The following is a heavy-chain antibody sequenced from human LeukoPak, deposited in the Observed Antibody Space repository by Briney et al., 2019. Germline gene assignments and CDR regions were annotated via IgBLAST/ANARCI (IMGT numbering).Heavy chain of an antibody. D-gene: IGHD6-25*01. CDR3: AREALNSGAWIF. CDR2: TSTFNSRT. Sequence: GASVKVSCKASGYSFTSYGIYWVRHAPGQGLEWMGWTSTFNSRTHTARNFQGRVTMTTDTSATTAYLEVSGLTSNDTAVYYCAREALNSGAWIFWGQGSLVIVSS. CDR1: GYSFTSYG. V-gene: IGHV1-18*01. J-gene: IGHJ4*02.